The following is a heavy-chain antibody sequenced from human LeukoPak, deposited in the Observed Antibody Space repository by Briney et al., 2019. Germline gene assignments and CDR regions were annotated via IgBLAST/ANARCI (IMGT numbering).Heavy chain of an antibody. Sequence: SETLSLTCTVSGYSISSGYYWGWIRQPPGKGLEWIGGIYHSGSTYYNPSLKSRVTISVDTSKNQFSLKLSSVTAADTAVYYCARVIAARPWYFDYWGQGTLVTVSS. CDR3: ARVIAARPWYFDY. J-gene: IGHJ4*02. V-gene: IGHV4-38-2*02. D-gene: IGHD6-6*01. CDR1: GYSISSGYY. CDR2: IYHSGST.